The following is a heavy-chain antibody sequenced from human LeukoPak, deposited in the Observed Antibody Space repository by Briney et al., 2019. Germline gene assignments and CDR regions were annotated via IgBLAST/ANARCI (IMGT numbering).Heavy chain of an antibody. CDR2: ISYDRSNK. CDR1: GFTFSSYG. J-gene: IGHJ4*02. V-gene: IGHV3-30*18. Sequence: PGRSLRLSCAASGFTFSSYGMHWVRQAPGKGLEWVAVISYDRSNKYYADSVKGRFTISRDNSKNTLYLQMNSLRAEDTAVYYCAKDYHGSGSLFDYWGQGTLVTVSS. CDR3: AKDYHGSGSLFDY. D-gene: IGHD3-10*01.